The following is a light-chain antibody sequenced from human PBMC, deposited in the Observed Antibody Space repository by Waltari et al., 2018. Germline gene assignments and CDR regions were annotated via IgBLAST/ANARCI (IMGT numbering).Light chain of an antibody. Sequence: QSALTQPASVSGSPGQSITISCTGDSSDVDTYNLVSWYQQPPGKAPNLIIYEVSKRPSGVSDRFSATKSGNTASLTISGLQVEDEANYYCCSYAGSSTPGVFGTGTKVTVL. CDR2: EVS. V-gene: IGLV2-23*02. J-gene: IGLJ1*01. CDR3: CSYAGSSTPGV. CDR1: SSDVDTYNL.